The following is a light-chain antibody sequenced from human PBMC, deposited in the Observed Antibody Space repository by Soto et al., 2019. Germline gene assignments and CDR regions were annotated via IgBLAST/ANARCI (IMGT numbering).Light chain of an antibody. CDR1: TGAVTGGHY. Sequence: QAVVTQEPSLTVSPGGTVTLTCGSITGAVTGGHYPYWFQQKPGQAPRTLMYEASIKYSWTPARFSGSLLGGKAALTLSGAQSEDEAEYYCFPSVGGVWVFGGGTKLTVL. CDR2: EAS. V-gene: IGLV7-46*01. J-gene: IGLJ3*02. CDR3: FPSVGGVWV.